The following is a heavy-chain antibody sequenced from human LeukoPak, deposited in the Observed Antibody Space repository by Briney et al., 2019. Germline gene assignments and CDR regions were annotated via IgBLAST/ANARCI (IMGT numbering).Heavy chain of an antibody. Sequence: ASVKVSCKASGYTFTSYYMHWVRQAPGQGLEWMGIINPSGGSTSYAQKFQGRVTMTRDTSTSTVYMELSSLRSEDTAVYYCARGCRTGYVLVPSLNWRYYFDYWGQGTLVTVSS. J-gene: IGHJ4*02. CDR1: GYTFTSYY. CDR3: ARGCRTGYVLVPSLNWRYYFDY. V-gene: IGHV1-46*01. D-gene: IGHD3/OR15-3a*01. CDR2: INPSGGST.